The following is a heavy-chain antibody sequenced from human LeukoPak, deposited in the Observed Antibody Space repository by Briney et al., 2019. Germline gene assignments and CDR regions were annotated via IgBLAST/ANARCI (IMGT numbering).Heavy chain of an antibody. V-gene: IGHV3-23*01. CDR2: ISGSGGST. CDR1: GFTFSSYA. CDR3: ARDPGLLWFGELLYP. D-gene: IGHD3-10*01. J-gene: IGHJ5*02. Sequence: GGSLRLSCAASGFTFSSYAMSWVRQAPGKGLEWVSAISGSGGSTYYADSVKGRFTISRDNAKNTLYLQMNSLRAEDTAVYYCARDPGLLWFGELLYPWGQGTLVTVSS.